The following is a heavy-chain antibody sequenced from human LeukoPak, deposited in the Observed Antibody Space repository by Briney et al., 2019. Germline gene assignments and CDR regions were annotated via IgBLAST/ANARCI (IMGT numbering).Heavy chain of an antibody. CDR3: ARQTVDTAMVDY. V-gene: IGHV4-39*01. CDR2: IYYSGST. CDR1: GGSIGSSNYY. Sequence: SETLSLTCTVSGGSIGSSNYYWGWIRQPPGKGLEWIGSIYYSGSTYYNPSLKSRVTISVDTSKNQFSLKLSSVTAADTAVYYCARQTVDTAMVDYWGQGTLVTVSS. J-gene: IGHJ4*02. D-gene: IGHD5-18*01.